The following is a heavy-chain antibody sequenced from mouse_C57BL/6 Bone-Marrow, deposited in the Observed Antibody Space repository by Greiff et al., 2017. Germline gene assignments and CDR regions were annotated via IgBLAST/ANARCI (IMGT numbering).Heavy chain of an antibody. CDR1: GYSITSGYY. D-gene: IGHD1-1*01. J-gene: IGHJ4*01. CDR3: ARRTYGSSYRYYAMDY. V-gene: IGHV3-6*01. CDR2: ISYDGSN. Sequence: ESGPGLVKPSQSLSLTCSVTGYSITSGYYWNWIRQFPGNKLEWMGYISYDGSNNYNPSLKNRISITRDTAKNQFFLKLNSVTTEDTATYYCARRTYGSSYRYYAMDYWGQGTSVTVSS.